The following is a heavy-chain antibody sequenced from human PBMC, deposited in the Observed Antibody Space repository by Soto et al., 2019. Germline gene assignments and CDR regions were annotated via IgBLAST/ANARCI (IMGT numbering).Heavy chain of an antibody. Sequence: SVKVSCKASGGTFSSYTISWVRQAPGQGLEWMGRIIPILGIANYAQKFQGRVTITADKSTSTAYMELSSLRSEDTAVYYCARDRSGNLGGMDVWGQGTTVTVSS. J-gene: IGHJ6*02. V-gene: IGHV1-69*04. CDR3: ARDRSGNLGGMDV. CDR1: GGTFSSYT. CDR2: IIPILGIA. D-gene: IGHD1-26*01.